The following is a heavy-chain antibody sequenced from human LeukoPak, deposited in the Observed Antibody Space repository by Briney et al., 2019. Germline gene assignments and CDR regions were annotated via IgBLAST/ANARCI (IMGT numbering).Heavy chain of an antibody. J-gene: IGHJ4*02. D-gene: IGHD3-22*01. CDR2: IYYSGST. Sequence: SETLSLTCTVSGGSISSYYWSWIRQPPGKGLEWIGYIYYSGSTNYNPSLKSRATISVDTSKNQFSLKLSSVTAADTAVYYCARDLGYYYDSSGFGYWGQGTLVTVSS. V-gene: IGHV4-59*01. CDR3: ARDLGYYYDSSGFGY. CDR1: GGSISSYY.